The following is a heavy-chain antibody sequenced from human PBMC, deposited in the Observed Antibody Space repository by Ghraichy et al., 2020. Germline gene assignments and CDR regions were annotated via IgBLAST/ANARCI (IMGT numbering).Heavy chain of an antibody. Sequence: ASVKVSCKASGYTFTGYYMHWLRQAPGQGLEWMGWINPNSGGTNYAQKFQGRVTMTRDTSISTAYMELSRLRSDDTAVYYCARDWRGKVYAKDYYFDYWGQGTLVTVSS. CDR2: INPNSGGT. CDR3: ARDWRGKVYAKDYYFDY. D-gene: IGHD2-8*01. J-gene: IGHJ4*02. CDR1: GYTFTGYY. V-gene: IGHV1-2*02.